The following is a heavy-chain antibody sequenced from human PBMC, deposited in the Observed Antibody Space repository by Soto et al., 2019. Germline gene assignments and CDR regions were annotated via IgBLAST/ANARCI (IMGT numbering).Heavy chain of an antibody. D-gene: IGHD6-19*01. CDR2: ISSDGSHK. CDR3: AKERSGWPDY. CDR1: GVTFSSHG. Sequence: LRLSCAASGVTFSSHGIHWVRRAPGKGLEWVAVISSDGSHKYYGDSVKGRFTISRDNSKNTVYLQMNSLKIEETSIYYCAKERSGWPDYWGQGTLVTVSS. J-gene: IGHJ4*02. V-gene: IGHV3-30*18.